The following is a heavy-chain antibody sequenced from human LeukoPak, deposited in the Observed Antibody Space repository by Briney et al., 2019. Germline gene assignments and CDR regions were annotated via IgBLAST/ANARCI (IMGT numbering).Heavy chain of an antibody. D-gene: IGHD2-2*01. CDR2: IKQDESEK. V-gene: IGHV3-7*01. Sequence: GGSLRLSCSASGFTFSNYWMSWVRQAPGKGLEWVANIKQDESEKYYVDSVKGRFTISRDNAKSSLYLRMNSLRAEDTAVYYCARALDSSSSRYQAFEEWGQGTLVTVSS. J-gene: IGHJ4*02. CDR3: ARALDSSSSRYQAFEE. CDR1: GFTFSNYW.